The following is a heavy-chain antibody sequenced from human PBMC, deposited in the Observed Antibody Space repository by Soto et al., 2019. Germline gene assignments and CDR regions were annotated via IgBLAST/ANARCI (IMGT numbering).Heavy chain of an antibody. CDR2: ISGGGGST. J-gene: IGHJ4*02. D-gene: IGHD3-22*01. V-gene: IGHV3-23*01. CDR3: AKDPTSYDSSAQFDS. CDR1: GFSFNIFA. Sequence: EVKLLESGGRLVQPGGSLRLSCAASGFSFNIFAMNWVRQAPGQGLEWVSGISGGGGSTYYADSVKGRFTISRDNSNNTLYLQMNSLSAEDTAVYYCAKDPTSYDSSAQFDSWGQGTLVTVSS.